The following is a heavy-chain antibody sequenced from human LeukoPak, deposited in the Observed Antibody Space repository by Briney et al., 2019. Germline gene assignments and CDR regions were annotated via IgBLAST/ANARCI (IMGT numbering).Heavy chain of an antibody. CDR1: GGSFSGYY. Sequence: SGTLSLTCAVHGGSFSGYYWSWIRQPPGQGLEWIGEVNHSGTARYNPSPESRVTISVDTSKSQSSLNVYFVTAADTAVYYCASLNPFSGRRNAFDIWGQGAMVTVSS. J-gene: IGHJ3*02. D-gene: IGHD1-26*01. V-gene: IGHV4-34*01. CDR2: VNHSGTA. CDR3: ASLNPFSGRRNAFDI.